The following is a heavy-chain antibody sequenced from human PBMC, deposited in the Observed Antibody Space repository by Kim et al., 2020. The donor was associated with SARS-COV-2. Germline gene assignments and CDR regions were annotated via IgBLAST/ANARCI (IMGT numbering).Heavy chain of an antibody. Sequence: SLKSRVTISVDTSKNQFSLKLSSVTAADTAVYYCARVRSPYYYYYYGMDVWGQGTTVTVSS. CDR3: ARVRSPYYYYYYGMDV. D-gene: IGHD1-26*01. J-gene: IGHJ6*02. V-gene: IGHV4-34*01.